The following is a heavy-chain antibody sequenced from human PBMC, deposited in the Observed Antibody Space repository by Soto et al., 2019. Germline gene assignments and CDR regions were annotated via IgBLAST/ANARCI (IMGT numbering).Heavy chain of an antibody. CDR3: AKKLNCYYVGGFDM. J-gene: IGHJ3*02. V-gene: IGHV3-23*01. Sequence: EVQLLESGGDLVQPGGSRRLSCAASGFTVNHYAMSWVRQAPGKGLEWVPGISSSGGSTYYADSVKGPFTNSRDNSKNTLSLKRNSLRDEDTALYYCAKKLNCYYVGGFDMWGQGTTVTVS. CDR2: ISSSGGST. D-gene: IGHD3-22*01. CDR1: GFTVNHYA.